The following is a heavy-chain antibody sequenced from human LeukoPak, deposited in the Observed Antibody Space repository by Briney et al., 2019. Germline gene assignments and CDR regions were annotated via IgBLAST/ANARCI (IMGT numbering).Heavy chain of an antibody. D-gene: IGHD3-16*01. V-gene: IGHV4-59*01. CDR1: GGSISSYY. J-gene: IGHJ1*01. Sequence: PSETVSLTCSVSGGSISSYYWTWIRQPPGKGLEWIGYRYYSGSTTYNPSLKSRVTISVDTSKSQFSLKLISVTAADTAIYYCARVRGDFETDWGQGTLVTVSS. CDR2: RYYSGST. CDR3: ARVRGDFETD.